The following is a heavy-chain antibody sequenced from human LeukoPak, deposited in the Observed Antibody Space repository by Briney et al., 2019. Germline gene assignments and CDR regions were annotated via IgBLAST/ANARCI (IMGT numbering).Heavy chain of an antibody. V-gene: IGHV6-1*01. Sequence: SQTLSLTCAISGDSVSVNSDVWSWIRQSPSRGLEWLGRAYYRSKWYNDYAVSVKSRITISPDTSKNQFSLQLNSVTPEDTAVYYCARDADWGYDAFDIWGQGTMVTVSS. D-gene: IGHD7-27*01. J-gene: IGHJ3*02. CDR2: AYYRSKWYN. CDR3: ARDADWGYDAFDI. CDR1: GDSVSVNSDV.